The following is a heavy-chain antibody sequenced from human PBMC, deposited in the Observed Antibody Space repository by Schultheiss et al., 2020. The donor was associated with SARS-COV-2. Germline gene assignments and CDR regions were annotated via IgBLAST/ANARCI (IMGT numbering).Heavy chain of an antibody. CDR2: INHSGST. J-gene: IGHJ6*03. CDR3: ARLSTLTTPGAYYYYMDV. D-gene: IGHD4-11*01. V-gene: IGHV4-34*01. CDR1: GVSFSGYY. Sequence: SETLSLTCAVYGVSFSGYYWSWIRQPPGKGLEWIGEINHSGSTNYNPSLKSRVTISVDTSKNQFSLKLSSVTAADTAVYYCARLSTLTTPGAYYYYMDVWGKGTTVTVSS.